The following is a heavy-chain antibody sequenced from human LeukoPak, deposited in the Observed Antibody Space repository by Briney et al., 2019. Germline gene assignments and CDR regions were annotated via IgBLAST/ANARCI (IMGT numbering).Heavy chain of an antibody. J-gene: IGHJ4*02. V-gene: IGHV3-11*01. CDR3: ARDLFGQWLLDY. CDR2: ISSSGSTI. Sequence: GGSLRLSCAASGFIFSDYYMSWIRQAPGKGLEWISYISSSGSTIYYADSVKGRFTISRDNAKNSLYLQMNSLRAGDTAVYYCARDLFGQWLLDYWGQGTLVTVSS. D-gene: IGHD6-19*01. CDR1: GFIFSDYY.